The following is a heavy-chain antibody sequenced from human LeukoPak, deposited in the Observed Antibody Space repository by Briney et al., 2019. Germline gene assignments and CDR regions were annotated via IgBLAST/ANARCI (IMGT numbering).Heavy chain of an antibody. CDR2: INPNSGGT. V-gene: IGHV1-2*02. CDR3: ASITMVRGVPVKFDY. Sequence: ASVKVSCKASGYTFTGYYMHWVRQAPGQGLEWMGWINPNSGGTNYAQKFQGRVTMTRDTSISTAYMELSRLRSDGTAVYYCASITMVRGVPVKFDYWGQGTLVTVSS. D-gene: IGHD3-10*01. J-gene: IGHJ4*02. CDR1: GYTFTGYY.